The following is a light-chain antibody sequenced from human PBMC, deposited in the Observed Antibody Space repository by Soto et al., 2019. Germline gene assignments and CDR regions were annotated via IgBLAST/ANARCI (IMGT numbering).Light chain of an antibody. Sequence: QSALTQPASVSGSPGQSITISCTGTSSDVGGYNYVSWYQQHPGKAPKLMIYEVSNRPSGVSNRFSGSKSGNTASLTVSGLQAEDEADNYCSSYAGSNHVVFGGGTQLTVL. CDR1: SSDVGGYNY. CDR3: SSYAGSNHVV. CDR2: EVS. J-gene: IGLJ2*01. V-gene: IGLV2-14*01.